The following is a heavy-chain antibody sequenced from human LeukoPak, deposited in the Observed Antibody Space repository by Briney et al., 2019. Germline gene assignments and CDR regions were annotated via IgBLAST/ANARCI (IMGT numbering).Heavy chain of an antibody. D-gene: IGHD2-15*01. V-gene: IGHV3-21*01. J-gene: IGHJ6*03. CDR3: ARDTAGYCSGGSCYWRDYYYYYMDV. Sequence: GESLRLSCAASGFTFSSYSMNWVRQAPGKGLEWVSSISSSSSYIYYADSVKGRFTISRDNAKNSLYLQMNSLRAEDTAVYYCARDTAGYCSGGSCYWRDYYYYYMDVWGKGTTVTISS. CDR2: ISSSSSYI. CDR1: GFTFSSYS.